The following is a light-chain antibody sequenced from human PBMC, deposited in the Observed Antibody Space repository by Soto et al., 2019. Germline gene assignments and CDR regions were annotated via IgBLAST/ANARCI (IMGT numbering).Light chain of an antibody. CDR2: GAS. CDR1: QSVSSSY. V-gene: IGKV3-20*01. CDR3: PQYGSSPTT. J-gene: IGKJ1*01. Sequence: EIVLTQSPGTLSLSPGERATLSCRASQSVSSSYLAWYQQKPGQAPRLLIYGASSRATGIPDRFSGSGSGTDLSLTISRLEPEDFAVYYCPQYGSSPTTFGQGTKVEIK.